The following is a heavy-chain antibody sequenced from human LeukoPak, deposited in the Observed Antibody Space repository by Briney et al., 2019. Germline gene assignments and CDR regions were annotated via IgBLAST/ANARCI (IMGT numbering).Heavy chain of an antibody. CDR3: ARGLDVRAAGTKYYYYYMDV. J-gene: IGHJ6*03. CDR2: ITPIFGTA. CDR1: GGTFSSYA. Sequence: SVKVSCKASGGTFSSYAISWVRQAPGQGLEWMGGITPIFGTANYAQKFQGRVTITTDESTSTAYMELSSLRSEDTAVYYCARGLDVRAAGTKYYYYYMDVWGKGTTVTVSS. D-gene: IGHD6-13*01. V-gene: IGHV1-69*05.